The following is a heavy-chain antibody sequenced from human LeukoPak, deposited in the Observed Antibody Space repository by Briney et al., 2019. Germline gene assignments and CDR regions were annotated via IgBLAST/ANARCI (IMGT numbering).Heavy chain of an antibody. Sequence: GGSLRLSCTSSGFIFSSHWMNWVRQAPGKGPEWVANIKYDGSEQYYVDSVKGRFSISRDNTKNLLYLQMNSLRVEDTAVYYCARDHSRVAFDIWGHGTMVTVSS. V-gene: IGHV3-7*03. CDR3: ARDHSRVAFDI. CDR1: GFIFSSHW. D-gene: IGHD1-26*01. J-gene: IGHJ3*02. CDR2: IKYDGSEQ.